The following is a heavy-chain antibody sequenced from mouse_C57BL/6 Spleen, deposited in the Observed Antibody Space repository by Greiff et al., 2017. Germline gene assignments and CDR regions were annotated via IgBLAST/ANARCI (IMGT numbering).Heavy chain of an antibody. CDR2: IHPNSGST. D-gene: IGHD3-2*02. Sequence: QVQLQQPGAELVKPGASVKLSCKASGYTFTSYWMHWVKQRPGQGLEWIGMIHPNSGSTNYNEKFKSKATLTVDKSSSTAYMQLSSLTSGDSAVYYCAREYISGYGDWGQGTLVTVSS. CDR1: GYTFTSYW. V-gene: IGHV1-64*01. CDR3: AREYISGYGD. J-gene: IGHJ2*01.